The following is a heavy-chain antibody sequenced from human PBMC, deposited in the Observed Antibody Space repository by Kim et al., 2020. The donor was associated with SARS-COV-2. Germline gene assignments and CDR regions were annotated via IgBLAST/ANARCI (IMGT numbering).Heavy chain of an antibody. CDR1: GYTFTSYG. V-gene: IGHV1-18*01. CDR3: ARDFSGPEYYDFWSGYFVYYYGMDV. CDR2: ISAYNGNT. D-gene: IGHD3-3*01. Sequence: ASVKVSCKASGYTFTSYGISWVRQAPGQGLEWMGWISAYNGNTNYAQKLQGRVTMTTDTSTSTAYMELRSLRSDDTAVYYCARDFSGPEYYDFWSGYFVYYYGMDVWGQGTTVTVSS. J-gene: IGHJ6*02.